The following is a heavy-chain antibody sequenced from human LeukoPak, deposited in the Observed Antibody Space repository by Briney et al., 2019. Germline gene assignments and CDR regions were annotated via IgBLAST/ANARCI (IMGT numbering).Heavy chain of an antibody. D-gene: IGHD5-12*01. CDR3: ARRDSGYDPMAFDI. J-gene: IGHJ3*02. Sequence: SETLSLTCTVSGGSISSYYWSWIRQPPGKGLEWIGYIYYSGSTNYNPSLKSRVTISVDTSKNQFSLKLSSVTAADTAVYYCARRDSGYDPMAFDIWGQGTMVTVSS. CDR1: GGSISSYY. CDR2: IYYSGST. V-gene: IGHV4-59*08.